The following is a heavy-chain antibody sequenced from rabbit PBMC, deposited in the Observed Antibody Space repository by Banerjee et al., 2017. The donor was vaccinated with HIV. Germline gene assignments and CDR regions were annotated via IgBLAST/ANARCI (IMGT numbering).Heavy chain of an antibody. D-gene: IGHD4-1*01. CDR2: IGAGSSGTT. J-gene: IGHJ4*01. V-gene: IGHV1S45*01. CDR3: ARDLAGVIGWNFNL. Sequence: QEQLVESGGGLVQPEGSLTLTCKASGFDFSSYWMWWVRQAPGKGLEWIACIGAGSSGTTYYASWAKGRFTISKTSWTTVTLQMTSLTAADTASYFCARDLAGVIGWNFNLWGPGTLVT. CDR1: GFDFSSYW.